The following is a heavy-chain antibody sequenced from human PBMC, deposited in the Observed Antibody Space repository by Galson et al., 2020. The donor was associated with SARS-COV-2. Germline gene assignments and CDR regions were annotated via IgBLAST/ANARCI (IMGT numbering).Heavy chain of an antibody. CDR3: ARAEGVTIFGVVIDYYYYGMDV. V-gene: IGHV1-46*01. J-gene: IGHJ6*02. CDR1: GYTFTSYY. Sequence: ASVKVSCKASGYTFTSYYMHWVRQAPGQGLEWTGIINPSGGSTTYAQKFQGRVTMTRDTSTSTVYMELRSLRSEDTAVYYCARAEGVTIFGVVIDYYYYGMDVWGQGTTVTVSS. CDR2: INPSGGST. D-gene: IGHD3-3*01.